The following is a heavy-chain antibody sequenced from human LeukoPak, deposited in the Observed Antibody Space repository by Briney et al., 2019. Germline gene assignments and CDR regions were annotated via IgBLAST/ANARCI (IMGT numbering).Heavy chain of an antibody. D-gene: IGHD6-19*01. J-gene: IGHJ4*02. CDR1: GYNFMAYY. CDR3: ARHEVGAVAGTYYFDY. CDR2: IYPGDSDT. Sequence: ASVKVSCKTSGYNFMAYYLHWVRQAPGQGLEWMGIIYPGDSDTRYSPSFQGQVTISADKSISTAYLQWSSLKASDTAMYYCARHEVGAVAGTYYFDYWGQGTLVTVSS. V-gene: IGHV5-51*01.